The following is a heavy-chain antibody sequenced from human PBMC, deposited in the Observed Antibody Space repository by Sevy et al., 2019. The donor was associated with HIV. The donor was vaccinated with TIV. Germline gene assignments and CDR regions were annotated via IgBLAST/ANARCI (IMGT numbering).Heavy chain of an antibody. D-gene: IGHD2-21*02. CDR3: ARGPDCGGDCDVGFYYPLDV. V-gene: IGHV3-48*02. CDR1: GFTFSRYS. J-gene: IGHJ6*02. CDR2: ISSNSAAI. Sequence: GGSLRLSCAASGFTFSRYSMNWVRQAPGKGVEWISYISSNSAAIYYPDSVKGRFTVSRDNANTALSLQMNSLRDDDTAVYYCARGPDCGGDCDVGFYYPLDVWGQGTTVTVSS.